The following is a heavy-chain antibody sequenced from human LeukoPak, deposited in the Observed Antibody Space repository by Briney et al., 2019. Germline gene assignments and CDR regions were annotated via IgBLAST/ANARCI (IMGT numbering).Heavy chain of an antibody. CDR2: IYPGDSDT. CDR1: GYSFTSYW. Sequence: GESLRISCKGSGYSFTSYWIGWVRQMPGKGLEWMGIIYPGDSDTRYSPSFQGQVTISADKSISTAYLQWSSLKASDTAMYYCAISPTSGYSSSWYGGLNDYWGQGTLVTVSS. V-gene: IGHV5-51*01. D-gene: IGHD6-13*01. CDR3: AISPTSGYSSSWYGGLNDY. J-gene: IGHJ4*02.